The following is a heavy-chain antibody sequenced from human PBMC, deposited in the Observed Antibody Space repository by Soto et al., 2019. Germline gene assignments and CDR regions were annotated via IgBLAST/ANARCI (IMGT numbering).Heavy chain of an antibody. CDR2: IIPIFGTA. CDR1: GGTFSSYA. Sequence: GASVKVSCKASGGTFSSYAISWVRQAPGQGLEWMGGIIPIFGTASYAQKFQGRVTITADESTSAAYMELSSLRSDDTAVYYCAARRYCSGGTCPDYFDYWGPGTLVTVS. V-gene: IGHV1-69*13. D-gene: IGHD2-15*01. J-gene: IGHJ4*02. CDR3: AARRYCSGGTCPDYFDY.